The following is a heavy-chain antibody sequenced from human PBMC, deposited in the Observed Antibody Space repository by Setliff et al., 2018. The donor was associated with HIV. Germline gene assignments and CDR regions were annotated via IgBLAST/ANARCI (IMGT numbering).Heavy chain of an antibody. CDR2: IYYSGST. J-gene: IGHJ5*02. CDR3: ARGPWDCTNGVCYTGEGWFDP. Sequence: SETLSLTCTVSGGSISSYYWGWIRQPPGKGLEWIGIIYYSGSTYYNPSLKSRVTISVDTSKNQFSLKLSSVTAADTAVYYCARGPWDCTNGVCYTGEGWFDPWGQGTLVTVSS. CDR1: GGSISSYY. D-gene: IGHD2-8*01. V-gene: IGHV4-39*07.